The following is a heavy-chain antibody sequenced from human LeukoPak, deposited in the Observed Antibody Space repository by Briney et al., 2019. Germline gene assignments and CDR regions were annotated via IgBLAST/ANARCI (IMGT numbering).Heavy chain of an antibody. CDR2: IYPGDSDT. Sequence: GASLQISGRGSGYIFTSYWIGWVRQLPGKGLEWMGLIYPGDSDTRYSPSFQGQVTISADNSISTAYLQWSSLKASDTAMYYCARRRSGLIDYWGQGTLVTVSS. CDR3: ARRRSGLIDY. J-gene: IGHJ4*02. V-gene: IGHV5-51*01. D-gene: IGHD1-14*01. CDR1: GYIFTSYW.